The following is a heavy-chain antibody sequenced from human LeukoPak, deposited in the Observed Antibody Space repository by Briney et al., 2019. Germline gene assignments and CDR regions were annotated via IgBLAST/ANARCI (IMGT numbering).Heavy chain of an antibody. V-gene: IGHV3-66*01. J-gene: IGHJ6*02. CDR1: GFTVSSSY. Sequence: GGSLRRYCAPSGFTVSSSYMSLVRQAPGKGLEWVSIIYSSGSTYYADSVKGRFAISRDNSKNTLYLQTNSLRAEDTGLYYCAGRAAKYGMDVWGQGTTVTVSS. CDR2: IYSSGST. CDR3: AGRAAKYGMDV. D-gene: IGHD1-26*01.